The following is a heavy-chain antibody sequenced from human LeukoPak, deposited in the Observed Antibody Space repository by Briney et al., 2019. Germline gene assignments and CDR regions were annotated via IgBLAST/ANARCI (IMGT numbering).Heavy chain of an antibody. D-gene: IGHD1-1*01. CDR3: AKTRYNWKCPDAFDV. CDR1: GYSFASLS. J-gene: IGHJ3*01. CDR2: LSGSGGST. Sequence: GGSLRLSCVASGYSFASLSMGWVRQVPGKRLEWVSGLSGSGGSTFYADSVAGRFAISSDKSKNSVYLQMMSLTAEDTAVYYCAKTRYNWKCPDAFDVWGQGTLVTVSS. V-gene: IGHV3-23*01.